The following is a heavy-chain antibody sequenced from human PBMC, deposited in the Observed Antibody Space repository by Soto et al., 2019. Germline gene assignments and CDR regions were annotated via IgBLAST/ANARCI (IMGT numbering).Heavy chain of an antibody. J-gene: IGHJ4*02. D-gene: IGHD6-13*01. CDR3: ARQGGYSRSWYDY. CDR1: GDSFNSYL. V-gene: IGHV5-51*01. Sequence: PGGAVQNACKGSGDSFNSYLICWVRQMPGKGLEWMGIIYPGYSDTRYRPSFQGQVTISADKSISTAYLQWSSLQASDTAMYYCARQGGYSRSWYDYRRQGPLVTLS. CDR2: IYPGYSDT.